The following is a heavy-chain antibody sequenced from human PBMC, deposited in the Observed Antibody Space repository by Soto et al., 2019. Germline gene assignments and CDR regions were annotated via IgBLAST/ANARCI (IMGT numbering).Heavy chain of an antibody. CDR2: IYYSGST. Sequence: SETLSLTCTVSGGSISSYYWSWIRQPPGKGLEWIGYIYYSGSTNYNPSLKSRVTISVDTSKNQFSLKLSSVTAADTAVYYCARDRSAAIYYYYGMDVWGQGTTVTVSS. CDR1: GGSISSYY. J-gene: IGHJ6*02. CDR3: ARDRSAAIYYYYGMDV. V-gene: IGHV4-59*01. D-gene: IGHD2-2*01.